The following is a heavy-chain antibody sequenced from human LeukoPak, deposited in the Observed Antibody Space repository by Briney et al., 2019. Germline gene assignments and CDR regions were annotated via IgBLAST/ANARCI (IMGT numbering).Heavy chain of an antibody. CDR2: INPNSGGT. Sequence: RASVKVSCKASGYTFTGYYMHWVRQAPGQGLEWMGWINPNSGGTNYAQKFQGRVTMTRDTSISTAYMELSRLRSDDTAVYYCARGAPLYSSSWYHYYYMDVWGKGTTVTVSS. D-gene: IGHD6-13*01. J-gene: IGHJ6*03. CDR3: ARGAPLYSSSWYHYYYMDV. CDR1: GYTFTGYY. V-gene: IGHV1-2*02.